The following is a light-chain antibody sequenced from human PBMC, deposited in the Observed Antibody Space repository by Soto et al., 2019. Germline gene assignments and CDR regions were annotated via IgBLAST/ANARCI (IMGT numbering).Light chain of an antibody. Sequence: DMQLTQSPSSLSASIGDRVTITCQASQDIRNYLNWYQQKPGKAPKVLIYEASTLDTGVPSRFSGSGSGTDFTSTITSLQPEDIATYYCQHYDTVPPFTFGQGTKLEIK. V-gene: IGKV1-33*01. CDR2: EAS. CDR1: QDIRNY. J-gene: IGKJ2*01. CDR3: QHYDTVPPFT.